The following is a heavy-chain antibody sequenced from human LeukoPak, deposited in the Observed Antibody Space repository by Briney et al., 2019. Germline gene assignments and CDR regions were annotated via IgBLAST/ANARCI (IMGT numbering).Heavy chain of an antibody. CDR2: IYTSGST. CDR1: GGSISSYY. V-gene: IGHV4-4*07. D-gene: IGHD2-15*01. Sequence: PSETLSLTCTVSGGSISSYYWSWIRQPAGKGLEWIGRIYTSGSTNYNPSLKSRVTMSVDTSKNQFSLKLSSVTAADTAVYYCARHRRYCSGGSCYSTFDYWGQGTLVTVSS. J-gene: IGHJ4*02. CDR3: ARHRRYCSGGSCYSTFDY.